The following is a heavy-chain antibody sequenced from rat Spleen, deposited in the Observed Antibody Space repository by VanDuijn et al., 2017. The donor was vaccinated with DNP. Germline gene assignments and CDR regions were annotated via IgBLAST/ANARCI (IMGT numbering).Heavy chain of an antibody. Sequence: EVQLVESGGGLVQPGRSMKLSCAASGFTFSSFPMAWVRQAPTKGLEWVATISTSGGSTYYRDSVKGRFTISRDNTKGTLYLQMDSLRSEDTATYYCTTGTDWDRGWFAYWGQGTPVTVSS. CDR1: GFTFSSFP. CDR3: TTGTDWDRGWFAY. J-gene: IGHJ3*01. D-gene: IGHD5-1*01. V-gene: IGHV5-46*01. CDR2: ISTSGGST.